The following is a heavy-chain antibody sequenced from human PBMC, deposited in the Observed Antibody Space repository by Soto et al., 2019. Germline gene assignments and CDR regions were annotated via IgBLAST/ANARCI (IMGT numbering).Heavy chain of an antibody. D-gene: IGHD6-19*01. J-gene: IGHJ4*02. CDR3: ARHGYSSGRTYFDY. Sequence: QLQLQESGPGLVKPSETLSLTCTVSGGSIGSSSYYWGWIRQPPGKGLEWIGSIYDRGSTYNNPSTKRRPTTSVDTSKNQFALKLTSVTAADTAVYYCARHGYSSGRTYFDYWGQGTLVTVSS. CDR1: GGSIGSSSYY. V-gene: IGHV4-39*01. CDR2: IYDRGST.